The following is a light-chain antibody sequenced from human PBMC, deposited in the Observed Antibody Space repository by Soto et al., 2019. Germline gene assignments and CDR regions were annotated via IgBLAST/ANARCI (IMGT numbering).Light chain of an antibody. V-gene: IGKV3-20*01. CDR2: GAS. CDR3: RQYGSSLGYT. CDR1: QSVSSSY. Sequence: EIVLTQSPGTLSLSPGERATLSCRASQSVSSSYLVWYQQKPGQAPRLLIYGASSRATGIPDRFSGSGSGTDFTLTISRLEPEDFAVYYCRQYGSSLGYTFGQGTKLEIK. J-gene: IGKJ2*01.